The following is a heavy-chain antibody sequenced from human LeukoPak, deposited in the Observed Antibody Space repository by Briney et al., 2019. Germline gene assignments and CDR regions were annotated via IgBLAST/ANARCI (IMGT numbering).Heavy chain of an antibody. CDR3: ARHEGSVYDFWSGYYRQRYGMDV. D-gene: IGHD3-3*01. Sequence: PSETLSLTCTVSGGSISSSSYYWGWIRQPPGKGLEWIGSIYYSGSTYYNPSLKSRVTISVDTSKNQFSLKLSSVTAADTAVYYCARHEGSVYDFWSGYYRQRYGMDVWGQGTTVTVSS. CDR1: GGSISSSSYY. J-gene: IGHJ6*02. CDR2: IYYSGST. V-gene: IGHV4-39*01.